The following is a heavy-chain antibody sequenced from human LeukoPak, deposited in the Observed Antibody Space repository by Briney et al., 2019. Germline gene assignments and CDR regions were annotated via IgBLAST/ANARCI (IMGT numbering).Heavy chain of an antibody. D-gene: IGHD3-16*01. J-gene: IGHJ4*02. CDR2: IRSKTYGGTT. CDR3: TRVGVHGDYSDY. V-gene: IGHV3-49*03. CDR1: GSTFGDYA. Sequence: PGRSLRLSCIASGSTFGDYAMSWFRQAPGKGLEWVGLIRSKTYGGTTEYAASVKGRFTISRDDSKSIAYLQMNSLKTEDTAVYYCTRVGVHGDYSDYWGQGTLVTVSS.